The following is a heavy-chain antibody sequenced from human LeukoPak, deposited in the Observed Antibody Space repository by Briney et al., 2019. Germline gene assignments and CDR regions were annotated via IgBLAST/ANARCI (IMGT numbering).Heavy chain of an antibody. V-gene: IGHV3-23*01. D-gene: IGHD3-22*01. Sequence: GGSLRLSCAASGFTFSSYGMSWVRQAPGKGLEWVSAISGSGGSTYYADSVKGRFTISRDNSKNTLYLQMNSLRAEDTAVYYSAKDWWAPYSYDRSGYYKRPLAEYFQPGGQGPLVPVSP. CDR1: GFTFSSYG. CDR3: AKDWWAPYSYDRSGYYKRPLAEYFQP. J-gene: IGHJ1*01. CDR2: ISGSGGST.